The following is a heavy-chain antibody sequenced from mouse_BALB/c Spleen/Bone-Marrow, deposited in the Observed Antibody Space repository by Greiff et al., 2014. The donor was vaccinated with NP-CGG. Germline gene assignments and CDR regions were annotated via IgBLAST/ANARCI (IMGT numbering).Heavy chain of an antibody. J-gene: IGHJ4*01. Sequence: VHVKQSGPELVKPGASVKVSCKASGYAFSSYNMYWVRQSHGKSLEWIGYIDPYNGDTSYNQKFKGKATLTVDKSSSTAYMHLNSLTSEDSAVYYCAKEARSRYYVLDNWGQGTSVTVSS. V-gene: IGHV1S135*01. CDR2: IDPYNGDT. CDR3: AKEARSRYYVLDN. CDR1: GYAFSSYN.